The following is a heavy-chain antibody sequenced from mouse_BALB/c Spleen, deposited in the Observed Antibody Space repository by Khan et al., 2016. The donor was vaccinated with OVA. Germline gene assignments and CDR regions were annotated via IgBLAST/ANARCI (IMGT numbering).Heavy chain of an antibody. Sequence: EVKLEESGGGLVQPGGSMKLSCVASGFTFSNYWMNWVRQSPEKGLEWIAEISFKSNNYVKHYAESGKGRLTISRAASKSSVYLRMNNLRAEDTGIYCCTSDYDWYFGVWGAGTTVTVSS. CDR3: TSDYDWYFGV. CDR2: ISFKSNNYVK. CDR1: GFTFSNYW. J-gene: IGHJ1*01. D-gene: IGHD2-4*01. V-gene: IGHV6-6*02.